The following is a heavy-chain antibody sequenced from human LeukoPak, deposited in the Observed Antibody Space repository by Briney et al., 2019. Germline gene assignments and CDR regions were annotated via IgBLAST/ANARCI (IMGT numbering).Heavy chain of an antibody. V-gene: IGHV3-30*02. CDR1: GFTFSNYG. J-gene: IGHJ4*02. Sequence: GGSLRLSCAASGFTFSNYGMHWVRQAPGKGVEWVAFVRSDESTKFYADSVKGRFAISRDSSKTTLYLQMNGLRPEDTAVYYCAKDLPAAFFDYWGQGTPVTVSS. CDR2: VRSDESTK. D-gene: IGHD2-2*01. CDR3: AKDLPAAFFDY.